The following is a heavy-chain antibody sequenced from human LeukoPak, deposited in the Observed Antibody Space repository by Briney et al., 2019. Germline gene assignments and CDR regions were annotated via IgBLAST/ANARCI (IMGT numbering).Heavy chain of an antibody. D-gene: IGHD1-26*01. J-gene: IGHJ4*02. Sequence: ASVKVSCKASGGTFSSYAISWVRQAPGQGLEWMGGTIPIFGTANYAQKFQGRVTITADESTSTAYMELSSLRSEDTAVYYCARERVGATNFDYWGQGTLVTVSS. CDR1: GGTFSSYA. V-gene: IGHV1-69*13. CDR3: ARERVGATNFDY. CDR2: TIPIFGTA.